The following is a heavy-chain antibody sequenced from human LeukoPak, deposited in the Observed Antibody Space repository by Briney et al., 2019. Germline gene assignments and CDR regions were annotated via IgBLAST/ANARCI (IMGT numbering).Heavy chain of an antibody. CDR3: ATSSGWKSNIDY. CDR1: AYTCTGYY. D-gene: IGHD6-19*01. J-gene: IGHJ4*02. V-gene: IGHV1-2*02. CDR2: INPNSGGT. Sequence: ASVKVSCKASAYTCTGYYIHWVRQAPGQGLEWMGWINPNSGGTNYAQKFQGRVTMTRDTSISTAYMELSRLRSDDTAVFYCATSSGWKSNIDYWGQGTLVTVSS.